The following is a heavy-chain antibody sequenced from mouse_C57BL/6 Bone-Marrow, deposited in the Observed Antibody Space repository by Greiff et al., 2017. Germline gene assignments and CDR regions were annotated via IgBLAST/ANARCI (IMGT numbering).Heavy chain of an antibody. J-gene: IGHJ1*03. Sequence: QVQLQQPGAELVRPGSSVMLSCKASGYTFTSYWMHWVKQRPIQGLEWIGNIDPSDSETHYNQKFKDKATLTVDKSSSTAYMQLSSLTSEDSAVYYCARPSYYYGSSYSYFDVWGTGTTVTVSS. V-gene: IGHV1-52*01. CDR2: IDPSDSET. CDR3: ARPSYYYGSSYSYFDV. CDR1: GYTFTSYW. D-gene: IGHD1-1*01.